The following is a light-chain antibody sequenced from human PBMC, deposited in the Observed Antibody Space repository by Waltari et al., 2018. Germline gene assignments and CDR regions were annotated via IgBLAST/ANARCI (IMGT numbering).Light chain of an antibody. J-gene: IGLJ3*02. Sequence: QSVLTQPPSASGTPGPRVTISCSGSSSNIESNYVYWYQQFPGAAPKVLMFKNKQRPSGVSDRFSASKSGASASLAISGLRSDDEADYYCGTWDDSLSRPVFGGGTKLTVL. CDR1: SSNIESNY. CDR3: GTWDDSLSRPV. CDR2: KNK. V-gene: IGLV1-47*01.